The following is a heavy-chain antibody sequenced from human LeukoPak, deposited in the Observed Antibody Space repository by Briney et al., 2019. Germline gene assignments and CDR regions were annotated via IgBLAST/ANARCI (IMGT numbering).Heavy chain of an antibody. Sequence: SETLSLTCAVYGGSFSGYYWSWIRQPPGKGLEWIGEINHSGSTNYNPSLKSRVTISVDTSKNQFSLKLSSVTAADTAVYYCARHGGSTSVVWFDPWGQGTLVTVSS. CDR2: INHSGST. CDR3: ARHGGSTSVVWFDP. D-gene: IGHD2-2*01. CDR1: GGSFSGYY. J-gene: IGHJ5*02. V-gene: IGHV4-34*01.